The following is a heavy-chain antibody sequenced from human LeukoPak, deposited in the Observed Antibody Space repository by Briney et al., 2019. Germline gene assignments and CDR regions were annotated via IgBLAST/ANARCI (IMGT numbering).Heavy chain of an antibody. Sequence: SETLSLTCAVYGGSFSGYYWSWIRQPPGKGLEWIGEINHSGSTNYNPSLKSRVTISVDTSKNQFSLKLSSVTAADTAVYYCARGGLYCSSTSCYRTAPSYWGQGTLVTVSS. V-gene: IGHV4-34*01. CDR3: ARGGLYCSSTSCYRTAPSY. J-gene: IGHJ4*02. D-gene: IGHD2-2*01. CDR2: INHSGST. CDR1: GGSFSGYY.